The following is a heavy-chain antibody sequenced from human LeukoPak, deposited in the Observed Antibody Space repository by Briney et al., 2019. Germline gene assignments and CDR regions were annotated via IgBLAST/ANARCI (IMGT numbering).Heavy chain of an antibody. CDR3: ARGVRIAVAGYIDY. D-gene: IGHD6-19*01. J-gene: IGHJ4*02. Sequence: PGGSLRLSCAVSGFTFSSYTINWVRQAPGKGLEWVSSISSSSSYIYYADSVKGRFTISRDNSKNTLYLQMNSLRAEDTAVYYCARGVRIAVAGYIDYWGQGTLVTVSS. CDR2: ISSSSSYI. CDR1: GFTFSSYT. V-gene: IGHV3-21*01.